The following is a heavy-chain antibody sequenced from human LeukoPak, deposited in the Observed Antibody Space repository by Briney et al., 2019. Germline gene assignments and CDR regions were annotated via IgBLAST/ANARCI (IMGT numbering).Heavy chain of an antibody. D-gene: IGHD6-19*01. J-gene: IGHJ4*02. CDR1: GFTFGSYW. Sequence: GGSLRLSCAASGFTFGSYWMHWVRQAPGKGLVWVSRISTDGSSTNYADSVKGRFTISRDNAKNTLYLQMSSLRAEDTAVYYCARRLTGISGFYYFDYWGQGTLVTVSS. CDR3: ARRLTGISGFYYFDY. V-gene: IGHV3-74*01. CDR2: ISTDGSST.